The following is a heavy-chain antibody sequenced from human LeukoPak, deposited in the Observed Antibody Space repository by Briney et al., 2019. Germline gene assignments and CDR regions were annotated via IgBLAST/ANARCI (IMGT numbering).Heavy chain of an antibody. CDR2: ISSTSSTK. J-gene: IGHJ6*03. D-gene: IGHD3-10*01. V-gene: IGHV3-48*04. CDR3: AREYGSGSYYPPNYYYYMDV. Sequence: GGSLRLSCSASGFKFSGYTMNWVRQAPGKGLEWVSYISSTSSTKYYADSVKGRFTISRDNAKNSLYLQMNSLRAEDTAVYYCAREYGSGSYYPPNYYYYMDVWGKGTTVTISS. CDR1: GFKFSGYT.